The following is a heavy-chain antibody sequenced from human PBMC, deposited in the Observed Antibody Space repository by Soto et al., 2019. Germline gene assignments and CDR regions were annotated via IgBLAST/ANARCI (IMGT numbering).Heavy chain of an antibody. D-gene: IGHD2-2*01. CDR2: TYYRSKWYN. Sequence: SQTLSLTCVISGDSVSSNSAALNWIRQSPSRGLEWLGGTYYRSKWYNDYAVSVKSRITINPDTSKNQFSLQLNSVTPEDTAVYYCARDFPPSYCSSTSCHLNYYYYYGMDVWGQGTTVTVSS. CDR1: GDSVSSNSAA. CDR3: ARDFPPSYCSSTSCHLNYYYYYGMDV. V-gene: IGHV6-1*01. J-gene: IGHJ6*02.